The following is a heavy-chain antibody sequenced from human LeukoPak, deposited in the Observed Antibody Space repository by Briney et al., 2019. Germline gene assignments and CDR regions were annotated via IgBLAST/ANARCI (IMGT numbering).Heavy chain of an antibody. CDR1: GFTFRFYA. CDR3: AKSDYYDSSDHPSSFEY. D-gene: IGHD3-22*01. V-gene: IGHV3-23*01. CDR2: ISGGGGTT. J-gene: IGHJ4*02. Sequence: PGGSLRLSCAASGFTFRFYAMSWVRQAPGKGLEWVSAISGGGGTTYYADSVKGRFTISRDNSKNTLYLQMSSLRADDTAVYYCAKSDYYDSSDHPSSFEYWGQGTLVTVSS.